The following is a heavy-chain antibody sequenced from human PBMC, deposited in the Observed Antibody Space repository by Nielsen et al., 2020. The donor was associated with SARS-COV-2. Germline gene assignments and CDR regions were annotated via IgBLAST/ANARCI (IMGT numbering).Heavy chain of an antibody. J-gene: IGHJ5*02. CDR2: ISYDGSNK. V-gene: IGHV3-30*04. CDR3: AKRIITMIGAVLTNWFDP. D-gene: IGHD3-22*01. Sequence: WIRQPPGKGLEWVAVISYDGSNKYYADSVKGRFTISRDNSKNTLYLQMNSLRAEDTAVYYCAKRIITMIGAVLTNWFDPWGQGTLVTVSS.